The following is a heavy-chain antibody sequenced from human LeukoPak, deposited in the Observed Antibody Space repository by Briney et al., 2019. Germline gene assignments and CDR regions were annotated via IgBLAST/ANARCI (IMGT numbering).Heavy chain of an antibody. CDR1: GYSISSGYY. CDR2: IYHSGST. J-gene: IGHJ4*02. D-gene: IGHD5-12*01. Sequence: SETLSLTCTVSGYSISSGYYWGWIRQPPGKGLEWIGSIYHSGSTYYNPSLKSRVTISVDTSKNQFSPKLSSVTAADTAVYYCARGGLRKIWGYFDYWGQGTLVTVSS. CDR3: ARGGLRKIWGYFDY. V-gene: IGHV4-38-2*02.